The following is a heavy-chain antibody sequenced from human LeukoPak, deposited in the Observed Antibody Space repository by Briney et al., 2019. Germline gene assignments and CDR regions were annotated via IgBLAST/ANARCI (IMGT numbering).Heavy chain of an antibody. V-gene: IGHV1-2*02. D-gene: IGHD5-12*01. CDR2: INPNSGGT. Sequence: ASVKVSCKASGYTFTGYYMHWVRQAPGQGLEWMGWINPNSGGTNYAQKFQGRVTMTRDTSISTAYMELSRLRSDDTAVYYCARSSRGYNGYDSLVFDYWGQGTLVTVSS. J-gene: IGHJ4*02. CDR1: GYTFTGYY. CDR3: ARSSRGYNGYDSLVFDY.